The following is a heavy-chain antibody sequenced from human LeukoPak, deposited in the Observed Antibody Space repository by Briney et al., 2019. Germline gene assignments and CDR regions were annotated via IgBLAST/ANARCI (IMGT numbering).Heavy chain of an antibody. CDR1: GDSINSGDYY. CDR2: ISYNGNS. V-gene: IGHV4-30-4*08. Sequence: SQTLSLTCNVSGDSINSGDYYWSWIRQPPGKGLERIGYISYNGNSYYSPSLKSRVSISTDTSRNQFFLRMTSVTAADTAVYFCGRSYSSSQDHWGWGILVAVSS. J-gene: IGHJ4*02. CDR3: GRSYSSSQDH. D-gene: IGHD4-11*01.